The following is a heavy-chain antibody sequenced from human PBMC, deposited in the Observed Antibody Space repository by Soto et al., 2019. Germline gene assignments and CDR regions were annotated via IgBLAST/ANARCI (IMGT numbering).Heavy chain of an antibody. CDR1: GFTFSSYA. Sequence: EVQLLESGGGLVQPGGSLRLSCAASGFTFSSYAMSWVRQAPGKGLEWVSAISGSGGSTYYADSVKGRFTISRDNSKNTLSLQMNSLRAEVTAVYYCAKDRITMIVVVITGSSRDAFDIWGQGTMVTVSS. CDR3: AKDRITMIVVVITGSSRDAFDI. CDR2: ISGSGGST. D-gene: IGHD3-22*01. V-gene: IGHV3-23*01. J-gene: IGHJ3*02.